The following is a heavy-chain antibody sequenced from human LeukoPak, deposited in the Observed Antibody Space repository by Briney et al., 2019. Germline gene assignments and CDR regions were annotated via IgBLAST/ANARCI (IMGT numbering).Heavy chain of an antibody. CDR1: GFTFDDYG. V-gene: IGHV3-30*18. D-gene: IGHD6-19*01. CDR2: ISYDGSNK. J-gene: IGHJ6*03. Sequence: GGSLRLSCAASGFTFDDYGMTWVRQAPGKGLEWVAVISYDGSNKYYADSVKGRFTISRDNSKNTLYLQMNSLRAEDTAVYYCAKTYSSGWYAYYYMDVWGKGTTVTVSS. CDR3: AKTYSSGWYAYYYMDV.